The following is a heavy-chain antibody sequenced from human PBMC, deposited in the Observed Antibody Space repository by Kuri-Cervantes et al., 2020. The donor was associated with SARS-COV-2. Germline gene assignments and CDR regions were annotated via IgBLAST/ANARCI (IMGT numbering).Heavy chain of an antibody. V-gene: IGHV4-61*01. J-gene: IGHJ5*02. CDR2: IYYSGST. CDR3: ARTDSPPLNWFDP. CDR1: GGSISSSSYY. Sequence: SETLSLTCTVSGGSISSSSYYWSWIRQPPGKGPEWIGYIYYSGSTNYNPSLKSRVTISVDTSKNQFSLKLSSVTAADTAVYYCARTDSPPLNWFDPWGQGTLVTVSS. D-gene: IGHD2-21*01.